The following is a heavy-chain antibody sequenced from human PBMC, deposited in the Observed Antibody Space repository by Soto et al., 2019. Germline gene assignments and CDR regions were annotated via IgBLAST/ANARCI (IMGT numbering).Heavy chain of an antibody. V-gene: IGHV3-66*01. Sequence: EVQLVESGGGLVQPGGSLRLSCAASGFTVSTKYMNWVRQAPGKGLEWVSGIYSDGSTFYADSGRGRFTIYRDNSKNTVNLKMNSLRAEDTAVYYCARDPWAADYWGQGTLVTVSS. D-gene: IGHD3-16*01. CDR1: GFTVSTKY. CDR3: ARDPWAADY. CDR2: IYSDGST. J-gene: IGHJ4*02.